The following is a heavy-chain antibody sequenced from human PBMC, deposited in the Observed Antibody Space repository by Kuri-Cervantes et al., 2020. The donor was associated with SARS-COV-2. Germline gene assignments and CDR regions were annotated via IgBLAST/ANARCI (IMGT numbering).Heavy chain of an antibody. CDR3: ARTGLPGWYYYYGMDV. Sequence: GESLKISCAASGFTFSSYAMSWVRQAPGKGLEWVSVIYSGGSSTYYADSVKGRFTISRDNSKNTLYLQMNSLRAEDTAVYYYARTGLPGWYYYYGMDVWGQGTTVTVSS. CDR1: GFTFSSYA. CDR2: IYSGGSST. J-gene: IGHJ6*02. V-gene: IGHV3-23*03. D-gene: IGHD1-1*01.